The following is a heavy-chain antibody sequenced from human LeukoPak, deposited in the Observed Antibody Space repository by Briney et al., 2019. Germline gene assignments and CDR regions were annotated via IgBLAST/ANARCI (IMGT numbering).Heavy chain of an antibody. D-gene: IGHD4-17*01. J-gene: IGHJ6*02. CDR3: ARVSLGYGDYYYYYYGMDV. V-gene: IGHV1-18*01. CDR2: ISAYNGDT. Sequence: ASVKVSCKASGYTFTGYGITWVRQAPGQGLEWMGWISAYNGDTNYAQKLQGRVTMTTDKSTSTAYMELSSLRSEDTAVYYCARVSLGYGDYYYYYYGMDVWGQGTTVTVSS. CDR1: GYTFTGYG.